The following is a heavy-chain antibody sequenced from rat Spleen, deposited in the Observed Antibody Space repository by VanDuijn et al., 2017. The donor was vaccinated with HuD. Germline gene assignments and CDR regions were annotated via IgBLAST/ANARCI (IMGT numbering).Heavy chain of an antibody. J-gene: IGHJ2*01. Sequence: EVKLVDSGGGLVQPGNSLTLSCVASGVTFRNYGMHWIRQAPKKGLEWIAVIYYDSRKIFYVDTVKGRFSISRDNSKNTLYLEMNSLRSEDTAMYYCAAMDGSGFDYWGQGVMVTVSS. CDR3: AAMDGSGFDY. CDR1: GVTFRNYG. D-gene: IGHD1-12*02. V-gene: IGHV5-54*01. CDR2: IYYDSRKI.